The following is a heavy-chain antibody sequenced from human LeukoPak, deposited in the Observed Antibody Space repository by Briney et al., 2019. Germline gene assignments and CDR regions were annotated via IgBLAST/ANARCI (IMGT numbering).Heavy chain of an antibody. CDR3: AGGPNNYYVDY. CDR1: SGSIKSDY. J-gene: IGHJ4*02. Sequence: SETLTPTFTVASGSIKSDYWNWIRQPPGKGLEWIGYVYYSGSTNYNPSLKSRVTLSVDTSKNQFSLTLSTLTAADTALYYCAGGPNNYYVDYWGQGTLVTVSS. V-gene: IGHV4-59*01. D-gene: IGHD1/OR15-1a*01. CDR2: VYYSGST.